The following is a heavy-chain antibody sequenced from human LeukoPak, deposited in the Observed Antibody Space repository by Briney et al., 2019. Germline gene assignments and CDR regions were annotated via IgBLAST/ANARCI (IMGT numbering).Heavy chain of an antibody. CDR2: IIPIFGTA. CDR1: GYTFTSYG. V-gene: IGHV1-69*06. J-gene: IGHJ5*02. CDR3: ARGWRGFIAAAIRGPFDP. D-gene: IGHD6-13*01. Sequence: RASVKVSCKASGYTFTSYGISWVRQAPGQGLEWMGGIIPIFGTANYAQKFQGRVTITADKSTSTAYMELSSLRSEDTAVYYCARGWRGFIAAAIRGPFDPWGQGTLVTVSS.